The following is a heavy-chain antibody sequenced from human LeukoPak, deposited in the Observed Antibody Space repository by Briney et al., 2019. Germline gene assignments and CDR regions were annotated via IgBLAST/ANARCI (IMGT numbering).Heavy chain of an antibody. V-gene: IGHV3-21*01. CDR2: ISPTGGAI. CDR1: GFTFSTSA. J-gene: IGHJ4*02. Sequence: GGSLRLSCAASGFTFSTSAMNWVRQAPGRGLEWVSSISPTGGAIFYADSLRGRFTISRDNAKNSLYLQMNSLRAEDTAVYYCARDWPSSGSYFDYWGQGTLVTVSS. CDR3: ARDWPSSGSYFDY. D-gene: IGHD1-26*01.